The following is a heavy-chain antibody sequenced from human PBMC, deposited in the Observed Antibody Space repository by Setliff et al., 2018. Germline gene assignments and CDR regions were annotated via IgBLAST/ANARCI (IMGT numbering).Heavy chain of an antibody. CDR3: VREGVDSRSSTDYRYYMDV. D-gene: IGHD3-22*01. J-gene: IGHJ6*03. CDR1: GATLSSHG. V-gene: IGHV1-69*05. Sequence: GASVKVSCKASGATLSSHGISWVRQAPGQGLEWMGGTIPMFGTTEYAQKFQGRLTIITDESTNTAFMQLSSLRSDDTAVYYCVREGVDSRSSTDYRYYMDVWGKGTTVTVSS. CDR2: TIPMFGTT.